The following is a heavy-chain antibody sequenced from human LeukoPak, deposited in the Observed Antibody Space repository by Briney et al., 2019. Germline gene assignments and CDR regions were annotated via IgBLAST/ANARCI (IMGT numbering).Heavy chain of an antibody. CDR1: GFTFSSYA. CDR2: ISGSGGSK. V-gene: IGHV3-23*01. J-gene: IGHJ4*02. CDR3: AKGTGYYMRDSFGY. Sequence: GGSLRLSCAASGFTFSSYAMSWVRQAPGKGLEWVSSISGSGGSKYYADSVKGRFTISRDNSKNTVYLQMNSLRAEDTAVYYCAKGTGYYMRDSFGYWGQGTLVTVSS. D-gene: IGHD3/OR15-3a*01.